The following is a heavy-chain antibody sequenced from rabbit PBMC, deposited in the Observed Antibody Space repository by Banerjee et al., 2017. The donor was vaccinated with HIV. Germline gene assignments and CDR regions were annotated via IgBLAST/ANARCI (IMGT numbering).Heavy chain of an antibody. CDR3: AGNFDL. CDR2: INSSTGTT. J-gene: IGHJ4*01. Sequence: QEQLEESGGDLVKPEGSLTLTCTASGFSFSRSYWICWVRQAPGKGLEWIACINSSTGTTDYANWAKGRFTISKTSSTTVTLQMTSLTAADTATYFCAGNFDLWGPGTLVTVS. V-gene: IGHV1S45*01. CDR1: GFSFSRSYW.